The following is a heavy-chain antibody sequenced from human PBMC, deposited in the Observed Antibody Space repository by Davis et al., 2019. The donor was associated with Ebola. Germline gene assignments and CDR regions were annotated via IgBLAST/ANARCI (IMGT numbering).Heavy chain of an antibody. D-gene: IGHD6-13*01. V-gene: IGHV1-2*04. J-gene: IGHJ5*02. Sequence: ASVKVSCKTSGYTFTGYYMHWVRQAPGQGLEWMGWINPNSGGTNYAQKFQGWVTMTRDTSISTAYMELSRLRSDDTAVYYCARAAGRRWFDPWGQGTLVTVSS. CDR3: ARAAGRRWFDP. CDR2: INPNSGGT. CDR1: GYTFTGYY.